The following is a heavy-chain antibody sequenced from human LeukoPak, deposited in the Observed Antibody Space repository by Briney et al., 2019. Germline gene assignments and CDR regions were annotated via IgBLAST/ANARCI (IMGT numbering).Heavy chain of an antibody. D-gene: IGHD3-10*01. CDR1: GFSLSDHV. V-gene: IGHV3-74*01. CDR3: ARAAGYGAGSYGFGI. CDR2: IIRHGTDT. Sequence: GGSLRLSCAASGFSLSDHVMHWVRQAPGRGLVWVSRIIRHGTDTDYADAVKGRFTISRDIATNTLYLELSSLRAEDTAIYYCARAAGYGAGSYGFGIWGQGTAVTVSS. J-gene: IGHJ6*02.